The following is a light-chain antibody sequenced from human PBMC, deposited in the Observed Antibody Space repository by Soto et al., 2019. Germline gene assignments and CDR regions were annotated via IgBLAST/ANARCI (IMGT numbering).Light chain of an antibody. CDR3: QQYNSWPYT. CDR1: QHVSSN. CDR2: RAS. V-gene: IGKV3-15*01. Sequence: EIVMTQSPATMSVSPGGSATLSCRASQHVSSNFAWYRQKPGQAPTLLIYRASTRATGIPARFSGSGSATDFTRTISCLQSADFAVYYCQQYNSWPYTCGQGTKLEIK. J-gene: IGKJ2*01.